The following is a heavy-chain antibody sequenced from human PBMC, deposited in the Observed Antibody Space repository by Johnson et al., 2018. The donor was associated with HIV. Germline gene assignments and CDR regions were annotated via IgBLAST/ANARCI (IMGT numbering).Heavy chain of an antibody. CDR3: AREWSGHSSSWLRYALDI. CDR1: GFTFSSYP. Sequence: QVQLVESGGGVVQPEMSLRLACAASGFTFSSYPMHWVRQAPGKGLEWVAVISYDGGNKYYIDSVRGRFTISRDNSKNTVYLQMNSLRAEDTAVYYCAREWSGHSSSWLRYALDIWGQGTMVTVSS. CDR2: ISYDGGNK. D-gene: IGHD6-13*01. V-gene: IGHV3-30*04. J-gene: IGHJ3*02.